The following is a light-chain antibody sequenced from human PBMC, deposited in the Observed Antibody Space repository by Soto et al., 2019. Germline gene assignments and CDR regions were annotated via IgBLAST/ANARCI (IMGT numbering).Light chain of an antibody. V-gene: IGLV1-44*01. CDR3: AAWDDSLHVV. CDR1: SSNIGSNT. Sequence: QSVLTQPPSASGTPGQRVTISCSGSSSNIGSNTVSWYQQLPGTAPKLLIYSNDQRPSGVPDRFSGSKSGTSASLAISGLHSEDETYYYCAAWDDSLHVVFGGGTKVTVL. CDR2: SND. J-gene: IGLJ3*02.